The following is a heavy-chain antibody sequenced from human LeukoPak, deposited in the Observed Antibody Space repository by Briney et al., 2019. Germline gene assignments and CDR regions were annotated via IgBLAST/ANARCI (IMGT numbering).Heavy chain of an antibody. J-gene: IGHJ6*03. Sequence: GGSLRLSCAASGFTFSSYGMHWVRQAPGKGLEWVAFIRYDGGNKNYADSVKGRFTISRDKSKKTLHLQMNSLRAEDTAVYYCAKDLPDFWSNDYSDHYMDVWGKGTTVTV. V-gene: IGHV3-30*02. CDR3: AKDLPDFWSNDYSDHYMDV. CDR2: IRYDGGNK. D-gene: IGHD3-3*01. CDR1: GFTFSSYG.